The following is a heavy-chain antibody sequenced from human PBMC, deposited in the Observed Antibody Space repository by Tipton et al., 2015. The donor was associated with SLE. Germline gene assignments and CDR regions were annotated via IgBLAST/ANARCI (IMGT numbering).Heavy chain of an antibody. V-gene: IGHV4-59*11. CDR2: ISYSETT. Sequence: LRLSCTVSGGSISSHYWSWIRQPPGKGLEWIGYISYSETTNYNPSLKSRVTISVETSKNQFSLKLRSVTAADTAVYYCAGAWQGYCSGGTCYVLDYWGQGTLVTVSS. J-gene: IGHJ4*02. CDR1: GGSISSHY. D-gene: IGHD2-15*01. CDR3: AGAWQGYCSGGTCYVLDY.